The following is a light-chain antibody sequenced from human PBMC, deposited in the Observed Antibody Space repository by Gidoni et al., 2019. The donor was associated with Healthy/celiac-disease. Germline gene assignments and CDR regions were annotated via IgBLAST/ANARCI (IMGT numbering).Light chain of an antibody. CDR1: TLGDKY. V-gene: IGLV3-1*01. CDR3: QAWDSSTVV. Sequence: SYELTQPPSVSVSPGQTASITCSGDTLGDKYVFWYQQKPGQSTVLVIYQDTKRPSGIPERFSGSNSGNTATLTISGTQGMDEADYYCQAWDSSTVVFGGGTKVTVL. J-gene: IGLJ3*02. CDR2: QDT.